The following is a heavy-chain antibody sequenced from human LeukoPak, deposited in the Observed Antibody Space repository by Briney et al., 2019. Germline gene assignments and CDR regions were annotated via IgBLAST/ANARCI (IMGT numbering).Heavy chain of an antibody. CDR3: ARADLLWFGELLSIDY. Sequence: ASVKVSCKASGYTFTSYGISWVRQPPGQGLEWMGWISAYNGNTNYAQKLQGRVTMTTDTSTSTAYMELRSLRSDDTAVYYCARADLLWFGELLSIDYWGQGTLVTVSS. CDR1: GYTFTSYG. D-gene: IGHD3-10*01. V-gene: IGHV1-18*01. J-gene: IGHJ4*02. CDR2: ISAYNGNT.